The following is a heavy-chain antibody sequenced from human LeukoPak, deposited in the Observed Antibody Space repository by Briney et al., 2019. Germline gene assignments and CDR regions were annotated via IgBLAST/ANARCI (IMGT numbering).Heavy chain of an antibody. V-gene: IGHV3-23*01. CDR2: ISSSGDT. Sequence: GGSLRLSCVASQFTFSSYAMSWVRQAPGKGLEWVSAISSSGDTYYAGSVKGRFTISRDNSKSTLYLQMNRLRAEDTAVYYCAKDAVGATAYYFDCWGQGTLVTVSS. CDR1: QFTFSSYA. J-gene: IGHJ4*02. CDR3: AKDAVGATAYYFDC. D-gene: IGHD1-26*01.